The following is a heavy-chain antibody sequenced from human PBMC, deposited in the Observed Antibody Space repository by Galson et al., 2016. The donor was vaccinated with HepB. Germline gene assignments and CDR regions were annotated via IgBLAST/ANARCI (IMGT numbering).Heavy chain of an antibody. CDR1: GFLFSDYG. CDR3: VRDISSSHFDL. V-gene: IGHV3-33*01. Sequence: SLRLSCAASGFLFSDYGMHWVRRAPGKGLEWVAVVFYDDSRKYYADFVKGRFSISRDNSKSSLYLDMSSLRAEDTAVYYCVRDISSSHFDLWGRGTLVTVTS. D-gene: IGHD2-2*01. J-gene: IGHJ2*01. CDR2: VFYDDSRK.